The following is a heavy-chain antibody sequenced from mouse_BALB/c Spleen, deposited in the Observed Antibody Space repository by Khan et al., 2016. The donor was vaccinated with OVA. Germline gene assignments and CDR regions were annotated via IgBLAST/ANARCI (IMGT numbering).Heavy chain of an antibody. CDR3: ATSYFYGYYFAY. CDR2: ISSDSNTI. D-gene: IGHD1-1*01. V-gene: IGHV5-17*02. CDR1: GFTFTSYG. J-gene: IGHJ2*01. Sequence: EVKLLESGGGLVQSGGSRKLSCAASGFTFTSYGMHWIRQAPEKGLEWVAYISSDSNTIYYADTVKGRFTISRDNPKNTLFLQMTSLRSGDTAMYFCATSYFYGYYFAYWGQGTTLTVSS.